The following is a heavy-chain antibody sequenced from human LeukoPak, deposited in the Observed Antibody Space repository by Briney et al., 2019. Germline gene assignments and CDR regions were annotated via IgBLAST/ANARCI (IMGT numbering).Heavy chain of an antibody. CDR2: INGNDGST. V-gene: IGHV1-2*02. CDR1: GYTFDNFY. Sequence: GASEKVSCKASGYTFDNFYIHWVRQAPGQGPEWMGWINGNDGSTNYAQKFQGRVTMTRVTAISTVYMDLSGLRPDDTAIYYCARDEGSTYNQLDYWGQGTLVTVSS. CDR3: ARDEGSTYNQLDY. J-gene: IGHJ4*02. D-gene: IGHD1-14*01.